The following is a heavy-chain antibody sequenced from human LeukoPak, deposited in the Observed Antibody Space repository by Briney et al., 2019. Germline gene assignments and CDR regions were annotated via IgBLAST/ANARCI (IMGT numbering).Heavy chain of an antibody. J-gene: IGHJ4*02. CDR3: ARSGSYKGGPDY. CDR1: GGSISSYY. Sequence: SETLSLTCTVSGGSISSYYWSWIRQPPGKGLEWIGYIYYSGSTNYNPSLKSRVTISVGTSKNQFSLKLSSVTAADTAVYYCARSGSYKGGPDYWGQGTLVTVSS. D-gene: IGHD1-26*01. CDR2: IYYSGST. V-gene: IGHV4-59*01.